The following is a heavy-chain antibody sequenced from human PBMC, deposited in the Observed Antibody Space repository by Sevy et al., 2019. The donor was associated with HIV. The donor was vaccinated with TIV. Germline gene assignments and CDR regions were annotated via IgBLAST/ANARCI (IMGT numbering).Heavy chain of an antibody. Sequence: GGSLRLSCAASGITFSSAWMSWVRLVPGKGLVWLGRIKSETDGGAADYAAAVKGRFTISRDDSKETLYLQLNSLKTEDTAVYYCTTDLGFYSSKWGQGTLVTVSS. V-gene: IGHV3-15*01. CDR1: GITFSSAW. D-gene: IGHD4-4*01. J-gene: IGHJ4*02. CDR2: IKSETDGGAA. CDR3: TTDLGFYSSK.